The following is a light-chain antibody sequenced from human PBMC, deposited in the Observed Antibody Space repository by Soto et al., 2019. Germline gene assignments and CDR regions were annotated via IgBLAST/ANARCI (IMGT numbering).Light chain of an antibody. J-gene: IGKJ4*01. V-gene: IGKV1-9*01. CDR1: QGISSY. Sequence: DIQLTQSPSFLSASVGDRVTITCRASQGISSYLAWYQQKPGKAPKLLIYAASTLKSGVPSRFSGSGSGTDFTLTIRSVQPEDFASYYCQQRNSFGGGTKVEIK. CDR2: AAS. CDR3: QQRNS.